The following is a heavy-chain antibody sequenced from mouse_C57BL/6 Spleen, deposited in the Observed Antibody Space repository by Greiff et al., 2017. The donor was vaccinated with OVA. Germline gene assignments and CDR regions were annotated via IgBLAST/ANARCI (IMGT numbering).Heavy chain of an antibody. J-gene: IGHJ2*01. CDR2: IYPGSGNT. CDR3: ARLGRDLYFDY. V-gene: IGHV1-76*01. D-gene: IGHD3-3*01. Sequence: QVHVKQSGAELVRPGASVKLSCKASGYTFTDYYINWVKQRPGQGLEWIARIYPGSGNTYYNEKFKGKATLTAEKSSSTAYMQLSSLTSEDSAVYFCARLGRDLYFDYWGQGTTLTVSS. CDR1: GYTFTDYY.